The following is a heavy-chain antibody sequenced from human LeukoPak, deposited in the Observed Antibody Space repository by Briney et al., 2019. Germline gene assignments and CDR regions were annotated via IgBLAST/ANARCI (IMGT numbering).Heavy chain of an antibody. CDR1: GGSISSSSYY. D-gene: IGHD4/OR15-4a*01. CDR2: IYYSGIT. V-gene: IGHV4-39*07. J-gene: IGHJ2*01. Sequence: SETLSLTCTVSGGSISSSSYYWGWIRQPPGKGLEWIGSIYYSGITYYNPSLKSRVTISLDTSKNQFSLRLSSVTAADTAVYYCARVGAYWYFDLWGRGTLVTVSS. CDR3: ARVGAYWYFDL.